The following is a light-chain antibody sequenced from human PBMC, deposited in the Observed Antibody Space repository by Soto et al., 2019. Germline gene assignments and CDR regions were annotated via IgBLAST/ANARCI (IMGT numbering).Light chain of an antibody. CDR3: QQYGTSPPT. V-gene: IGKV3-20*01. CDR2: DAS. Sequence: EIVLTQSPDTLSLSPVEIATLSFMASQSVSRTYLAWYQQKPGQAPRLLIYDASNRATGFPDRFSGSGSGTDFTLTISRLEPEDFAVYYCQQYGTSPPTFGQGTKVDIK. J-gene: IGKJ1*01. CDR1: QSVSRTY.